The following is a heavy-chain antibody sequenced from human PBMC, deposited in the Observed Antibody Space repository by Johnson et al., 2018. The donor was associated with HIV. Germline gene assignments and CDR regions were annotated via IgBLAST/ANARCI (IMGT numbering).Heavy chain of an antibody. CDR1: GFTFTNYA. CDR3: AKDPRRSSWYWDAFDI. Sequence: QVQLVESGGGVVQPGTSLRLSCAASGFTFTNYAMHWVRQAPGKGLAWVAVISYDGSNKYYADPVKGRVTISRDNSKNTLYLQMNSLRAEDTAVYYCAKDPRRSSWYWDAFDIWGQGTMVTVSS. CDR2: ISYDGSNK. J-gene: IGHJ3*02. V-gene: IGHV3-30*04. D-gene: IGHD6-13*01.